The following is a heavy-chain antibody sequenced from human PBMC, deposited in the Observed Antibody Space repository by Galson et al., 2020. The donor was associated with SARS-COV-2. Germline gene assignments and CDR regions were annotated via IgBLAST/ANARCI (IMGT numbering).Heavy chain of an antibody. D-gene: IGHD6-6*01. J-gene: IGHJ4*02. V-gene: IGHV3-21*01. Sequence: GGSLRLSCAASGFTFSSSAMNWVRQAPGKGMEWVSYISSSSYYIYYPNSMNGRFTISRDNAKNALYLQMNDLTAEDTAVYYCMRKGGYSTSSWPFDYWGQGTLVTVSS. CDR2: ISSSSYYI. CDR3: MRKGGYSTSSWPFDY. CDR1: GFTFSSSA.